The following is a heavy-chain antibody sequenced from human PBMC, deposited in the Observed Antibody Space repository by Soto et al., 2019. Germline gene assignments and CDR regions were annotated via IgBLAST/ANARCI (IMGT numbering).Heavy chain of an antibody. CDR3: ARDFMYTSSPDSWFDP. V-gene: IGHV1-18*04. CDR1: GFNFISYG. Sequence: QVLLVQSGGEVKKPGASVKVSCKASGFNFISYGINWVRQAPGQGLEWMGWISGYDAKTVYAHSVQDRVTMTTDATTGTAYMELRGLRSADTAIYYCARDFMYTSSPDSWFDPWGQGTLVTVTS. J-gene: IGHJ5*02. D-gene: IGHD6-6*01. CDR2: ISGYDAKT.